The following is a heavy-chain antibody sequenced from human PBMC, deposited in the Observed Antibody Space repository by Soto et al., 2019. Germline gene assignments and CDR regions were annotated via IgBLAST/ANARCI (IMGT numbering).Heavy chain of an antibody. Sequence: GGSLRLSCAASGFTFSDHYMDWVRQAPGKGLEWVGRTRNKANSYTTEYAASVKGRFTISRDDSKNSLYLQMNSLKTEDTAVYYCARENGANWGLSLDYWGQGTLVTVSS. J-gene: IGHJ4*02. CDR1: GFTFSDHY. CDR3: ARENGANWGLSLDY. D-gene: IGHD7-27*01. V-gene: IGHV3-72*01. CDR2: TRNKANSYTT.